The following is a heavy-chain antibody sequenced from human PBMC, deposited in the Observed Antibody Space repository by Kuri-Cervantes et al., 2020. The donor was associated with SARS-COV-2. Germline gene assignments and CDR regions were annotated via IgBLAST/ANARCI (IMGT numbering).Heavy chain of an antibody. CDR1: GFTFSDYY. CDR3: ARSSVPAEFDY. CDR2: ISSGGSTI. Sequence: GGSLRLSCAASGFTFSDYYMSWIRQAPGKGLEWVSYISSGGSTIYYADSVKGRFTISRDNAKNSLYLQMNSLRAEDTAVYYCARSSVPAEFDYWGQGTLVTVSS. V-gene: IGHV3-11*04. J-gene: IGHJ4*02. D-gene: IGHD2-2*01.